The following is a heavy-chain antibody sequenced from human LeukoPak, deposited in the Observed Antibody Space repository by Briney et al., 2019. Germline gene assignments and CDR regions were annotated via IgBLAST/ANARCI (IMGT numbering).Heavy chain of an antibody. J-gene: IGHJ4*02. CDR3: ATGPVLLWFGEPLA. V-gene: IGHV1-24*01. D-gene: IGHD3-10*01. CDR2: FDPEDGET. CDR1: GYTLPELS. Sequence: ASVKVSCKVSGYTLPELSMHWVRQAPGKGLEWMGGFDPEDGETIYAQKFQGRVTMTEDTSTDTAYMELSSLRSEDTAVYYCATGPVLLWFGEPLAWGQGTLVTVSS.